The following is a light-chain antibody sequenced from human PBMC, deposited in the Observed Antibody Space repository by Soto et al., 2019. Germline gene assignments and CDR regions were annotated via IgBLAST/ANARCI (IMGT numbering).Light chain of an antibody. J-gene: IGLJ1*01. CDR2: DVS. V-gene: IGLV2-14*01. CDR3: SSYTSSSTYV. CDR1: SSDVGGYNY. Sequence: QSALTQPAPVSGSPGQSINISCPGTSSDVGGYNYVSWYQQHPGKAPKLMIYDVSNRPSGVSNRFSGSKSGNTASLTISGLQAEDEADYYCSSYTSSSTYVFRTGTKVTVL.